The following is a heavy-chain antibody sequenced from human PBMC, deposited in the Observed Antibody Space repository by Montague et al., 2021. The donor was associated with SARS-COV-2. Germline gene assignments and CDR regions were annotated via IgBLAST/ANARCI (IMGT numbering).Heavy chain of an antibody. CDR1: GGSISSYH. V-gene: IGHV4-4*07. J-gene: IGHJ3*01. CDR2: LYTSGST. Sequence: SETLSLTCTVSGGSISSYHWSWIRQPAGKGLEWIGRLYTSGSTNYNPSLKSRVTISVDTSKNQFSLKLSSVTAADTAVYYCARERGPYYFDSSGYHNALVVWGQGTMVTVSS. CDR3: ARERGPYYFDSSGYHNALVV. D-gene: IGHD3-22*01.